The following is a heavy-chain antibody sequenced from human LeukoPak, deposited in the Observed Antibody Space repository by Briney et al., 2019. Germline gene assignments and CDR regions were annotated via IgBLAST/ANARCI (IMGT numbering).Heavy chain of an antibody. D-gene: IGHD4-17*01. Sequence: GESLQISFKGSGYSFTSCWIGWVRQMPGKGREWMGIIYPGDSDTRYSPSFQGQVTISADKSISTAYLQWSSLKASDTAMYYCARLSRRLGGAFDIWGQGTMVPVSS. V-gene: IGHV5-51*01. CDR3: ARLSRRLGGAFDI. CDR1: GYSFTSCW. CDR2: IYPGDSDT. J-gene: IGHJ3*02.